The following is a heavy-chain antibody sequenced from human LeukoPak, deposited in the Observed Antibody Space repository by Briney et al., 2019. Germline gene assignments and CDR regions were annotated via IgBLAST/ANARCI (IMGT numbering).Heavy chain of an antibody. V-gene: IGHV4-34*01. J-gene: IGHJ6*03. CDR3: ARGRRGPALYYYYYMDV. CDR1: GGSFSGYY. CDR2: INHSGST. Sequence: SETLSPTCAVYGGSFSGYYWSWIRQPPGKGLEWIGEINHSGSTNYNPSLKSRVTISVDTSKNQFSLKLSSVTAADTAVYYCARGRRGPALYYYYYMDVWGKGTTVTVSS. D-gene: IGHD5-12*01.